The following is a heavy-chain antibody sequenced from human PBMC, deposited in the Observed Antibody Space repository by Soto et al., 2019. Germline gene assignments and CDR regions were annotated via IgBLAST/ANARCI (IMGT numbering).Heavy chain of an antibody. J-gene: IGHJ4*02. CDR3: ARDRLRGYDSSGFYS. V-gene: IGHV1-8*01. D-gene: IGHD3-22*01. CDR1: GYSFTNYD. CDR2: MNPGNNQH. Sequence: ASVKVSCKASGYSFTNYDIHWVRQAAGLGLEWMGWMNPGNNQHVYTQKFEDRVTMTTATSTNTVFLELRSLKSDDTAIYYCARDRLRGYDSSGFYSWGQGTMVIVSS.